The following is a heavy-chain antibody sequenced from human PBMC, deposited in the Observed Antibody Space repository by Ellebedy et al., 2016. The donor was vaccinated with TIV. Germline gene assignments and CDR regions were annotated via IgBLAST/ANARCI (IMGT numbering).Heavy chain of an antibody. CDR3: ATDGSYGDHLSPAHASVF. CDR2: MRQDGGDK. D-gene: IGHD1-26*01. J-gene: IGHJ3*01. V-gene: IGHV3-7*01. CDR1: GFRFSSYW. Sequence: GGSLRLSCVASGFRFSSYWMSWVRQAPGKGLEWVANMRQDGGDKYYVDSVKGRFTISRDNAKSSLYLQMNSVRAEDTAVYYCATDGSYGDHLSPAHASVFWGQGTTVTVSS.